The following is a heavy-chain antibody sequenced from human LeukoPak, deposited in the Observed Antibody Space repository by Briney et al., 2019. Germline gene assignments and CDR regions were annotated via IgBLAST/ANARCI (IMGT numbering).Heavy chain of an antibody. CDR3: AKDLYGDYGGIDY. J-gene: IGHJ4*02. CDR1: GFSLSTYA. V-gene: IGHV3-23*01. CDR2: LRGGVVSGST. D-gene: IGHD4-17*01. Sequence: PRGSLRVSCAAPGFSLSTYAMTSVRQAPGKGLEWVSVLRGGVVSGSTYYADSVKGRFTNSIDNSKNTLYLQMNSLKAEDTDIYYCAKDLYGDYGGIDYWGQGTLVTVSS.